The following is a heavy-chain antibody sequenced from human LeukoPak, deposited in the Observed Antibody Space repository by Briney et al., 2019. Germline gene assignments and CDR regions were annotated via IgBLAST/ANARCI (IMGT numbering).Heavy chain of an antibody. CDR1: GGSISSGSYY. CDR3: ARVDGSCSGGSCPSGNWFDP. J-gene: IGHJ5*02. Sequence: SETLSLTCTVSGGSISSGSYYWSWIRQPAGKGLEWIGRISTTGSTNYNPSLKSRVSISVDTSKNQFSLKLRSVTAADTAVYYCARVDGSCSGGSCPSGNWFDPWGQGTLVTVSS. V-gene: IGHV4-61*02. D-gene: IGHD2-15*01. CDR2: ISTTGST.